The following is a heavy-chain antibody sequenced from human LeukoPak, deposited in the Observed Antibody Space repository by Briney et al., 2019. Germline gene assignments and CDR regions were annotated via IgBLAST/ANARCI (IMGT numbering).Heavy chain of an antibody. CDR1: GFTFSDYY. CDR2: ISSSGSTI. V-gene: IGHV3-11*01. CDR3: ARYARSIALPNLQFDY. D-gene: IGHD6-6*01. J-gene: IGHJ4*02. Sequence: AGGSLRLSCAASGFTFSDYYMSWIRQAPGKGLEWVSYISSSGSTIYYADSVKGRFTISRDNAKNSLYLQMNSLRAEDTAVYYCARYARSIALPNLQFDYWGQGTLVTVSS.